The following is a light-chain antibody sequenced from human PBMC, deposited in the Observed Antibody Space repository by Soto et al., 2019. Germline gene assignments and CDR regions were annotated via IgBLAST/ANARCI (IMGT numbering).Light chain of an antibody. CDR1: SSDVGGYNY. Sequence: QSALTQPRSVSGSPGQTVTISCTGTSSDVGGYNYVSWYQQHPGKATKLMIYDVSKRPSGVPDCFSGSKSGKTASLTICGLHAEDEADYYCCSYAGRYTYVFGTGTKLTVL. J-gene: IGLJ1*01. V-gene: IGLV2-11*01. CDR3: CSYAGRYTYV. CDR2: DVS.